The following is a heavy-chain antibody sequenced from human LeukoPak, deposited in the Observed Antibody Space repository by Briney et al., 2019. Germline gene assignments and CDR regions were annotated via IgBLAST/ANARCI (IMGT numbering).Heavy chain of an antibody. V-gene: IGHV1-2*02. J-gene: IGHJ3*02. CDR3: ASLLVVDDAFDI. CDR1: GYTFTGYY. Sequence: ASVKVSCKASGYTFTGYYMHWVRQAPGQGLEWMGWINPNNGGTNYAQKFQGRVTMTRDTSISTAYMELSRLRSDDTAVYYCASLLVVDDAFDIWGQGTMVTVSS. CDR2: INPNNGGT. D-gene: IGHD3-22*01.